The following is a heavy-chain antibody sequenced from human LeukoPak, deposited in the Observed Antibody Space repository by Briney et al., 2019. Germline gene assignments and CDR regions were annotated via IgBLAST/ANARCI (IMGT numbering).Heavy chain of an antibody. D-gene: IGHD3-10*01. Sequence: PSETLSLTCTVSGYSISSGYYWGWIRQPPGKGLEWIGSIYHSGSTYYNPSLKSRVTISVDTSKNQFSLKLSSVTAADTAVYYCARERMVRGGRDAFDIWGQGTMVTVSS. CDR3: ARERMVRGGRDAFDI. V-gene: IGHV4-38-2*02. CDR1: GYSISSGYY. J-gene: IGHJ3*02. CDR2: IYHSGST.